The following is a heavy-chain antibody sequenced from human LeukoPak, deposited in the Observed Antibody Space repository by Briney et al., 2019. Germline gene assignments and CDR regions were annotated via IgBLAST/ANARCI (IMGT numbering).Heavy chain of an antibody. CDR3: ARVRYCSSTSCYLFDY. J-gene: IGHJ4*02. V-gene: IGHV4-34*01. CDR2: INHSGST. D-gene: IGHD2-2*01. CDR1: GGSFSGYY. Sequence: SETLSLTCAVYGGSFSGYYWSWIRQPPGKGLEWIGEINHSGSTNYNPSLKSRVTISVDTSKNQFSLKLSSVTAADTAVYYCARVRYCSSTSCYLFDYWGQGTLVTVSS.